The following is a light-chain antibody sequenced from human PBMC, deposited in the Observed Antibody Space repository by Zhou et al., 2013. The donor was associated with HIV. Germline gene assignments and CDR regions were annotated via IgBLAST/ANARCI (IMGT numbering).Light chain of an antibody. Sequence: DIQMTQSPSSVSASVGDRVTITCRASQDIRTWLAWYQQKPGTAPKLLIFGASTLQSGVPSRFSGSGSGTDFTLTISSLQPEDFATYYCQRSYGIPYTFGQGTKLEI. CDR3: QRSYGIPYT. CDR2: GAS. CDR1: QDIRTW. J-gene: IGKJ2*01. V-gene: IGKV1-12*01.